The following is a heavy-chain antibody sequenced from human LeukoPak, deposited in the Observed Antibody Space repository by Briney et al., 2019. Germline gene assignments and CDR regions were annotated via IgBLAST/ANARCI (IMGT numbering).Heavy chain of an antibody. CDR3: ARVVAVAGNNWFDP. D-gene: IGHD6-19*01. J-gene: IGHJ5*02. CDR2: INPNSVGT. V-gene: IGHV1-2*02. Sequence: ASVKASCKASGYTFTGYYMHWVRQAPGQGLEWMGWINPNSVGTNYAQKFQGRVTMTRDTSISTAYMELRRLRSDDTAVYYCARVVAVAGNNWFDPWGQGTLVTVSS. CDR1: GYTFTGYY.